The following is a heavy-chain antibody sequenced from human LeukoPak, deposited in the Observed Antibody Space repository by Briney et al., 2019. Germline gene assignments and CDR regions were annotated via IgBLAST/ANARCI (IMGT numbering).Heavy chain of an antibody. V-gene: IGHV1-2*02. CDR2: INPNSGGT. CDR3: AFIGRYCSSTSCSFDY. J-gene: IGHJ4*02. Sequence: ASXKVSCKASGYTFTGYYMHWVRQAPGQGLEWMGWINPNSGGTNYAQKFQGSVPMTRDTSISTAYMELSRLRSDDTAVYYCAFIGRYCSSTSCSFDYWGQGTLVTVSS. CDR1: GYTFTGYY. D-gene: IGHD2-2*01.